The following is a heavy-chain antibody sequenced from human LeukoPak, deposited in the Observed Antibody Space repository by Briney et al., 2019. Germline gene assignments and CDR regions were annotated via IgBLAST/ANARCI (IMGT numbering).Heavy chain of an antibody. CDR3: ARDKSNPLQQQLGDFDY. CDR2: ISSSSSYI. CDR1: GFTFSSYS. V-gene: IGHV3-21*01. D-gene: IGHD6-13*01. Sequence: GSLRLSCAASGFTFSSYSMNWVRQAPGKGLEWVSSISSSSSYIYYADSVKGRFTISRDNAKNSLYLQMNSLRAEDTAVYYCARDKSNPLQQQLGDFDYWGQGTLVTVSS. J-gene: IGHJ4*02.